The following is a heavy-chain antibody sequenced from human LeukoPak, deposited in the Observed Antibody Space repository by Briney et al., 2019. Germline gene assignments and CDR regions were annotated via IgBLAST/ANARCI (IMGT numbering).Heavy chain of an antibody. Sequence: PGGSLRLSCAASGFTFSSYSMNWVRQAPGKGLEWVSSISSSSSYIYYVDSVKGRFTISRDNAKNSLYLQMNSLRAEDTAVYYCARVLTDIVVVVAALTFDYWGQGTLVTVSS. CDR2: ISSSSSYI. D-gene: IGHD2-15*01. CDR1: GFTFSSYS. CDR3: ARVLTDIVVVVAALTFDY. V-gene: IGHV3-21*01. J-gene: IGHJ4*02.